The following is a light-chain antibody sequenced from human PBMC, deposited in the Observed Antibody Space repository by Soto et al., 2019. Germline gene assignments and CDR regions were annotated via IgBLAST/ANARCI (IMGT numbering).Light chain of an antibody. CDR2: DAS. Sequence: IQLTQSPSSLSASGGGRVILNCLASQGIHTALAWYQQKPGRAPKLLIYDASNLEAGVPSRFRGSGSGTDFTFTISRLQPEDIATYYCQQYENLPTFGQGTRLEIK. V-gene: IGKV1-33*01. J-gene: IGKJ5*01. CDR3: QQYENLPT. CDR1: QGIHTA.